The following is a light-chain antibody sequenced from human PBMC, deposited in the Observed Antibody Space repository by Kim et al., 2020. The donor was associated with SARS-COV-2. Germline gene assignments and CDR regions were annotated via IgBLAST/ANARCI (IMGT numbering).Light chain of an antibody. J-gene: IGKJ2*01. CDR2: QAS. CDR1: QIVETF. V-gene: IGKV1-5*03. CDR3: QHYIRFPYT. Sequence: SASVGDRVPITCRASQIVETFLAWYQQKPGKAPDLLIYQASSFQIGVPSRFSGSGSGTEFTLTINSLQPDDFATYYCQHYIRFPYTFGQGTKLEIK.